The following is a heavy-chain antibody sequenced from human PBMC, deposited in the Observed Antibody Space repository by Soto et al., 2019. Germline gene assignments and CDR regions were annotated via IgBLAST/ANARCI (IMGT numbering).Heavy chain of an antibody. J-gene: IGHJ4*02. CDR3: TRGPFSGYDSYFYY. V-gene: IGHV1-46*03. D-gene: IGHD5-12*01. CDR1: GYSFSHYH. Sequence: QVQLVQSGAEVKKPGASVRISCQASGYSFSHYHINWVRQAPGHGLEWIGILRLGGQATTDSQKFQGRVTMTSDTSTATVYMELSSLRSDDTAVYYCTRGPFSGYDSYFYYWGQGTLITVSS. CDR2: LRLGGQAT.